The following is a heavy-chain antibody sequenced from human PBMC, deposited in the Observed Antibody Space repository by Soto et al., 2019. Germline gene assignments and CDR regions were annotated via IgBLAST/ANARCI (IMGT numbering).Heavy chain of an antibody. Sequence: XXVKVSCKASGYTFTGYYMHWVRQAPGQGLEWMGWINPNSGGTNYAQKFQGWVTMTRDTSISTAYMELSSLRSEDTAVYYCARDYSNYRSVWGKGTTVTVSS. CDR3: ARDYSNYRSV. D-gene: IGHD4-4*01. V-gene: IGHV1-2*04. CDR2: INPNSGGT. CDR1: GYTFTGYY. J-gene: IGHJ6*04.